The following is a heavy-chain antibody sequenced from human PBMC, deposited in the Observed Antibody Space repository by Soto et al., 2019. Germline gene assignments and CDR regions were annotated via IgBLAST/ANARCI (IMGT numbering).Heavy chain of an antibody. CDR3: ARDIVVVVAGYNWFDP. CDR1: GGSISSSNW. V-gene: IGHV4-4*02. J-gene: IGHJ5*02. Sequence: PSETLSLTCAVSGGSISSSNWWSWVRQPPGKGLEWIGEIYHSGSTNYNPSLKSRVTISVDKSKSQFSLKPSSVTAADTAVYYCARDIVVVVAGYNWFDPWGQGTLVTVSS. D-gene: IGHD2-15*01. CDR2: IYHSGST.